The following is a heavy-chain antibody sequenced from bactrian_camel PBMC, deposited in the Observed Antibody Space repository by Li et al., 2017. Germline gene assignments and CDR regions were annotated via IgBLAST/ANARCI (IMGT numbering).Heavy chain of an antibody. V-gene: IGHV3S53*01. J-gene: IGHJ4*01. CDR1: IDPNSSLC. CDR2: IIRDGTR. Sequence: HVQLVESGGGSVQAGGSLRLSCAVSIDPNSSLCMGWFRQASGKEREGVASIIRDGTRRYAASVKGRFTISQDDANNTVYLQMDSLKAEDTATYYCAATRGPLPVRLAFEEDRYNYWGQGTQVTVS. D-gene: IGHD1*01. CDR3: AATRGPLPVRLAFEEDRYNY.